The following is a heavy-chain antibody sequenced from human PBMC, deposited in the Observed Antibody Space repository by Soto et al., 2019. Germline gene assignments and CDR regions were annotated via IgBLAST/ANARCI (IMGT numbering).Heavy chain of an antibody. CDR2: IIPIFGTA. V-gene: IGHV1-69*01. CDR1: GGTFSSYA. J-gene: IGHJ4*01. D-gene: IGHD2-21*02. Sequence: QVQLVQSGAEVKKPGSSVKVSCKASGGTFSSYAISWVRQAPGQGLEWMGGIIPIFGTANYAQKFQGRVTITADESTSTAYMELSSLRSEDTAVYYCAIDLAYCGGDCYSDFDYWGQGTLVTVSS. CDR3: AIDLAYCGGDCYSDFDY.